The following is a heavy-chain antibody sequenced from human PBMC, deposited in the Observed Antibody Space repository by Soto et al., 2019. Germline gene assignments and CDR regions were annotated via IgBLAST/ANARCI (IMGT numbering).Heavy chain of an antibody. CDR2: ISAYNGNT. CDR3: ASSCPPAGY. D-gene: IGHD6-6*01. J-gene: IGHJ4*02. Sequence: QVQLVQSGAEVKKPGASVKVSCKASGYTFTSYAISWVRQAPGQGLEWMGWISAYNGNTNYAPKLQGRVTMTTDTPTTTAYMERRSLRSDVTAVYYCASSCPPAGYWGQGTRVTVSS. CDR1: GYTFTSYA. V-gene: IGHV1-18*01.